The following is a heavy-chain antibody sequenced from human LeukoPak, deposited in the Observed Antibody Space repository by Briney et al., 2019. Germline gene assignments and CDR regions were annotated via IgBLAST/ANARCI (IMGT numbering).Heavy chain of an antibody. V-gene: IGHV4-34*01. D-gene: IGHD2-2*01. CDR1: GGSFSGYY. Sequence: SETLSLTCAVYGGSFSGYYWSWIRQPPGKGLEWIGEINHSGSTNYNPSLKSRVTISVDTSKNQFSLELSSVTAADTAVYYCARDVQGAYCSSTSCYNWFDPWGQGTLVTVSS. J-gene: IGHJ5*02. CDR3: ARDVQGAYCSSTSCYNWFDP. CDR2: INHSGST.